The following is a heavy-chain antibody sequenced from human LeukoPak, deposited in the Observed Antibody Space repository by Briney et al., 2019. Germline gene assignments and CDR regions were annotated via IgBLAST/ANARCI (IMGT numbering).Heavy chain of an antibody. J-gene: IGHJ4*02. CDR2: INPNSGGT. CDR1: GYTFTGYY. CDR3: ARYGDIVLMVYAF. Sequence: GASVKVSCKASGYTFTGYYMHWVRQAPGQGLEWMGWINPNSGGTNYAQKFQGRVTMTRDTSIGTAYMELSRLRSDDTAVYYCARYGDIVLMVYAFWGQGTLVTVSS. D-gene: IGHD2-8*01. V-gene: IGHV1-2*02.